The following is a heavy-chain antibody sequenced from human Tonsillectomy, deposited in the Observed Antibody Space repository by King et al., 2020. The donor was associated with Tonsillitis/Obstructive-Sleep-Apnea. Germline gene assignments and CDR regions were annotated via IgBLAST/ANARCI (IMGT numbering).Heavy chain of an antibody. D-gene: IGHD2-2*01. V-gene: IGHV3-33*01. Sequence: VQLVESGGGVVQPGRSLRLSCAASGFTFSSYGMHWVRQASGKGLECVAVIWYDGSIKYFADSVNGRFTISRDNSKNTLYLQMNSLRAEDTAVYYCSRAARYQLLQFYFDYWGQGTLVTVSS. CDR3: SRAARYQLLQFYFDY. J-gene: IGHJ4*02. CDR1: GFTFSSYG. CDR2: IWYDGSIK.